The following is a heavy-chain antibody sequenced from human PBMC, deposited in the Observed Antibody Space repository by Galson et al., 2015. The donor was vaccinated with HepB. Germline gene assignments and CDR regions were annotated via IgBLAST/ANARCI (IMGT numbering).Heavy chain of an antibody. J-gene: IGHJ4*02. D-gene: IGHD2-21*02. CDR1: GGTFSSYA. CDR2: IIPIFGTA. Sequence: SVKVSCKASGGTFSSYAISWVRQAPGQGLEWMGGIIPIFGTANYAQKFQGRVTITADESTSTAYMELSSLRSEDTAVYYCARGPLRCGGDCYPLYYFDYWGQGTLVTVSS. CDR3: ARGPLRCGGDCYPLYYFDY. V-gene: IGHV1-69*13.